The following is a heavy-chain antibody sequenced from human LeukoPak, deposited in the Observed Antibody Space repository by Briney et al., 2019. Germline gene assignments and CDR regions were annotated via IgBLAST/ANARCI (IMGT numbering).Heavy chain of an antibody. CDR2: ISSSSSTI. Sequence: GGSLRLSCAASGFTFSSYSMNWVRQAPGKGLEWVSYISSSSSTIYYADSVKGRFTISRDNAKNSLYLQMNSLRDEDTAVYYCARDNHDYGDYVGLGYWGQGTLVTVSS. CDR3: ARDNHDYGDYVGLGY. D-gene: IGHD4-17*01. V-gene: IGHV3-48*02. CDR1: GFTFSSYS. J-gene: IGHJ4*02.